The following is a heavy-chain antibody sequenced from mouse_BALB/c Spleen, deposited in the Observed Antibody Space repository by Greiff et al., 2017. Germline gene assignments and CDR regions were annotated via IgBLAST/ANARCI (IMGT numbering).Heavy chain of an antibody. Sequence: EVKLMESGGGLVKPGGSLKLSCAASGFTFSSYAMSWVRQTPEKRLEWVASISSGGSTYYPDSVKGRFTISRDNARNILYLQMSSLRSEDTAMYYCARVDYRYEEFPYWGQGTLVTVSA. D-gene: IGHD2-14*01. J-gene: IGHJ3*01. CDR3: ARVDYRYEEFPY. V-gene: IGHV5-6-5*01. CDR2: ISSGGST. CDR1: GFTFSSYA.